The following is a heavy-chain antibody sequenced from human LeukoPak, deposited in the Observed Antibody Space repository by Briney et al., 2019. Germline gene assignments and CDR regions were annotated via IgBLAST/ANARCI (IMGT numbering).Heavy chain of an antibody. Sequence: SETLSLTCAVSGGSIISSIWWSWVRQPPGKGLEWIGEIYQSGTTNYNPSLKSRVTISLDNSNNQFFLDLTSVTAADTAVYYCARGCSSLTCYKPFDSWGQGTLVSVSS. CDR1: GGSIISSIW. V-gene: IGHV4-4*02. CDR2: IYQSGTT. J-gene: IGHJ4*02. CDR3: ARGCSSLTCYKPFDS. D-gene: IGHD2-2*02.